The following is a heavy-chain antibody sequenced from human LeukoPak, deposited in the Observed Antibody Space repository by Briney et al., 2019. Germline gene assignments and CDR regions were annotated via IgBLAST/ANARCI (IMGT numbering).Heavy chain of an antibody. V-gene: IGHV3-74*01. CDR1: GFTFSSYW. CDR2: IDSDGSTT. D-gene: IGHD5-18*01. Sequence: GGSLRLSCAASGFTFSSYWLHWVRKAPGKALMWVSRIDSDGSTTKYADSVKGRFTISRDNAKNTLYLQMNSLRAEDTAVYYCARVPPGDSYGNYWGQGTLVTVSS. CDR3: ARVPPGDSYGNY. J-gene: IGHJ4*02.